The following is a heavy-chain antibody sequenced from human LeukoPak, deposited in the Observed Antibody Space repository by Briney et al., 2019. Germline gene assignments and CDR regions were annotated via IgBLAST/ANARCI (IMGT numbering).Heavy chain of an antibody. D-gene: IGHD2-15*01. J-gene: IGHJ5*02. Sequence: ASVKVSCKASGYTFTGYYMHWVRQAPGQGLEWMGWINPNSGGTNYAQKFQGRVTMTRDTSISTAYMELSRLRSDDTAVYYCARGRGGSSGFNWFDPWGQGTLVTVSS. CDR3: ARGRGGSSGFNWFDP. CDR2: INPNSGGT. V-gene: IGHV1-2*02. CDR1: GYTFTGYY.